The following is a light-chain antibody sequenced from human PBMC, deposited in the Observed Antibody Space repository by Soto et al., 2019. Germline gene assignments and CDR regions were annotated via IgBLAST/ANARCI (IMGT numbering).Light chain of an antibody. CDR1: NIGTKS. CDR3: QMWDTSSDHVL. Sequence: SYELSQPPSVSVAPGQTARITCGGNNIGTKSVHWYQQKPGQAPVLVVFNDSDRPSGIPERFSGSNSGDTATTATLTISRVEAGDEADYYCQMWDTSSDHVLFGGGTKLTVL. V-gene: IGLV3-21*02. J-gene: IGLJ2*01. CDR2: NDS.